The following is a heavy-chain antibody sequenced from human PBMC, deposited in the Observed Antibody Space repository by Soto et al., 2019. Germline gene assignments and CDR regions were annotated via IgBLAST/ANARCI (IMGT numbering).Heavy chain of an antibody. D-gene: IGHD2-2*01. CDR1: GGSISSDGYY. V-gene: IGHV4-31*03. J-gene: IGHJ4*02. Sequence: QVQLQESGPGLVKPSQTLSLTCTVSGGSISSDGYYWSWIRQHPGKGLEWIGYIYYSGSTYYNPSLKSRVTISVDTSKNQFSLKLSSVTAADTAVYYCARSFPRRLRYCSSTSCYEYWGQGTLVTVSS. CDR2: IYYSGST. CDR3: ARSFPRRLRYCSSTSCYEY.